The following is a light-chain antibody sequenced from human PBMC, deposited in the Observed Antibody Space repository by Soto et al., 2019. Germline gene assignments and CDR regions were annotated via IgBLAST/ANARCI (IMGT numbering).Light chain of an antibody. CDR1: QSVSSY. Sequence: EVVLTQSPATLSLSPGERATLSCRASQSVSSYLAWYQQKPGQAPRLLTCDASNRATGIPARFSGSGSGTDFTLTISSLEPEDFAVYYCQQRSNWPLTFGGGTKVDIK. CDR3: QQRSNWPLT. J-gene: IGKJ4*01. CDR2: DAS. V-gene: IGKV3-11*01.